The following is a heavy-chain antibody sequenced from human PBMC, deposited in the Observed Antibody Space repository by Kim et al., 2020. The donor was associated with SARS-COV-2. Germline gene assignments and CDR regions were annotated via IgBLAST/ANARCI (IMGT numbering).Heavy chain of an antibody. CDR2: SDK. D-gene: IGHD4-4*01. J-gene: IGHJ4*02. Sequence: SDKYYVDSVKGRFTISRDNTKNSLYLQMNSLRAEDTAVYYCASGGSNYGYWGQGTLVTVSS. V-gene: IGHV3-7*03. CDR3: ASGGSNYGY.